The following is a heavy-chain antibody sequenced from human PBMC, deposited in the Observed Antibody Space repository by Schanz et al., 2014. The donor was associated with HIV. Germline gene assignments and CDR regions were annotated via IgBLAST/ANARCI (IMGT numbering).Heavy chain of an antibody. Sequence: QVQLVESGGGVVQPGRSLRLSCAASGFTFSTYGMHWVRQAPGKGLEWVAILWFDGSIDYYVDSVKGRFTVSRDNSKNTRYLQMNSLRAEDTAVYYCAKDPTYGDYGGDAFDIWGQGTMVTVSS. CDR3: AKDPTYGDYGGDAFDI. CDR2: LWFDGSID. D-gene: IGHD4-17*01. CDR1: GFTFSTYG. J-gene: IGHJ3*02. V-gene: IGHV3-33*03.